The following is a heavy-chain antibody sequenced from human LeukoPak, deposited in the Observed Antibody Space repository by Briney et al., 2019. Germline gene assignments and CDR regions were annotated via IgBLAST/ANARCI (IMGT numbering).Heavy chain of an antibody. D-gene: IGHD6-13*01. J-gene: IGHJ5*02. Sequence: PGGSLRLSCAASGFTFSDYYMSWIRQAPGKGLEWVSYINGSGGVIYYADSVKGRFTISRDNAKNSLYLQMNSLRADDTAVYYCARDPEYSSSWYFWFDPWGQGTLVTVSS. CDR3: ARDPEYSSSWYFWFDP. V-gene: IGHV3-11*01. CDR2: INGSGGVI. CDR1: GFTFSDYY.